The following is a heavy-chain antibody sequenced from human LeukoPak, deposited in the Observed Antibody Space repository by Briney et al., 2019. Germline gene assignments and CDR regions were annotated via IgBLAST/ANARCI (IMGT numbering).Heavy chain of an antibody. CDR2: INPNSGGT. D-gene: IGHD5-24*01. V-gene: IGHV1-2*06. Sequence: ASVKVSCKASGYTFTGYYMNWVRQAPGQGLEWMGRINPNSGGTNYGQKFQGRVTMTRDTSISTAYMELSRLRSDDTAVYYCARVGDGLNDAFDIWGRGTMVTVSS. CDR1: GYTFTGYY. CDR3: ARVGDGLNDAFDI. J-gene: IGHJ3*02.